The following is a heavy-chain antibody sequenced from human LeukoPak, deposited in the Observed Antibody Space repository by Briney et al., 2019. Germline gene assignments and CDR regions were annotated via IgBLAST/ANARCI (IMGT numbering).Heavy chain of an antibody. Sequence: PGGSLRLSCAASGFTFSSYAMHWVRQAPGKGLEWVAVISYDGSNKYYADSVKGRFTISRDNSKNTLYLQMNSLRAEDTAVYYCARDYAYSTIPTSGFDPWGQGTLVTVSS. CDR3: ARDYAYSTIPTSGFDP. V-gene: IGHV3-30-3*01. CDR2: ISYDGSNK. CDR1: GFTFSSYA. J-gene: IGHJ5*02. D-gene: IGHD6-13*01.